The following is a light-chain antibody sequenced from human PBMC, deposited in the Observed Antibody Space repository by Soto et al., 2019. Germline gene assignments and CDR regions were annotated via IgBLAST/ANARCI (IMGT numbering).Light chain of an antibody. CDR3: QSYDSRSHVV. J-gene: IGLJ2*01. Sequence: QSVLTQPPSVSGAPGQRVTISCTGSSSNIGAGYDVHWYQQLPGTAPKLLIYGNNNRPSGVPDRFSGSKSGTSASLAITGLQAEDEADYYCQSYDSRSHVVFGGGTQLTVL. CDR1: SSNIGAGYD. V-gene: IGLV1-40*01. CDR2: GNN.